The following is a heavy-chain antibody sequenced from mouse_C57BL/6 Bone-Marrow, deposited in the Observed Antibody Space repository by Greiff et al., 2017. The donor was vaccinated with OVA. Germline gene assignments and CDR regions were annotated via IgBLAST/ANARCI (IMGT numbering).Heavy chain of an antibody. Sequence: LVESGGGLVKPGGSLKLSCAASGFTFSSYTMSWVRQTPEKRLEWVATISGGGGNTYYPDSVKGRFTISRDNAKNTLYLQMSSLRSEDTALYYCAREGPYAMDYWGQGTSVTVSS. CDR3: AREGPYAMDY. D-gene: IGHD3-3*01. V-gene: IGHV5-9*01. CDR1: GFTFSSYT. CDR2: ISGGGGNT. J-gene: IGHJ4*01.